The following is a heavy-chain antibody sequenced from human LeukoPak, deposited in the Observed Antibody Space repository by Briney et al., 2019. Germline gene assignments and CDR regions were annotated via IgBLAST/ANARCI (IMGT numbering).Heavy chain of an antibody. D-gene: IGHD2/OR15-2a*01. J-gene: IGHJ4*02. V-gene: IGHV3-72*01. CDR3: ARSTSGYSNN. Sequence: GGSLRLSRATSGFIFSDHYIDRVRHAPGKGLEWLGRIRNKANSYSTEYAASVKGRSTISRDESKSSAYLQMNSLKTEDTAVYYCARSTSGYSNNWGQGTLVTVSS. CDR1: GFIFSDHY. CDR2: IRNKANSYST.